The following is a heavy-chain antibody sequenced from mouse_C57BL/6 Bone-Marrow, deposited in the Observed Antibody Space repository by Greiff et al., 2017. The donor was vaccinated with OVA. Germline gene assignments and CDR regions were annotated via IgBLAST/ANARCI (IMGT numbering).Heavy chain of an antibody. Sequence: QVQLQQSDAELVKPGASVKLSCKVSGYTFTDHSIHWLKQRPGQGLEWIGYIYPRDGSTNYNEKFKGKATLTEDKSSSAAYMQRNSLTSEDSAVYISARWGRVVDWGQGTTLTVSS. V-gene: IGHV1-78*01. CDR1: GYTFTDHS. J-gene: IGHJ2*01. CDR3: ARWGRVVD. CDR2: IYPRDGST.